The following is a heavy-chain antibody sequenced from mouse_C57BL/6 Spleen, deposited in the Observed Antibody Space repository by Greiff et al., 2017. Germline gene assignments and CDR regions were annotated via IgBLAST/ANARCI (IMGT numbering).Heavy chain of an antibody. CDR2: IYPGSGST. CDR3: ARRGYYYGSSPYYAMDY. J-gene: IGHJ4*01. CDR1: GYTFTSYW. D-gene: IGHD1-1*01. V-gene: IGHV1-55*01. Sequence: QVQLQQPGAELVKPGASVKMSCKASGYTFTSYWITWVKQRPGQGLEWIGDIYPGSGSTNYNEKFKSKATLTVDTSSSTSYMQLSSLISEVSAVYYCARRGYYYGSSPYYAMDYWGQGTSVTVSS.